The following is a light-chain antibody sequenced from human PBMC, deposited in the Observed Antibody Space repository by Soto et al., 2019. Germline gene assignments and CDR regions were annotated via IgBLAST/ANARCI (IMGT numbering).Light chain of an antibody. CDR3: QQFKTYPHT. CDR1: QPIGNW. J-gene: IGKJ2*01. V-gene: IGKV1-5*03. CDR2: RGS. Sequence: DIQMTQSPSTLSAYVGDTVSITCRASQPIGNWMAWYQQTPGKAPKRLIFRGSTLQSGVPSRFSGSGSGTEFTLTIMSLQPDDFAVYHCQQFKTYPHTFGQGTKLEI.